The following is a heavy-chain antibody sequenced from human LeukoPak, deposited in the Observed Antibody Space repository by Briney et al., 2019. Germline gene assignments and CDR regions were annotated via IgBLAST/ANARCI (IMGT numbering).Heavy chain of an antibody. Sequence: SETLSLTCAVYGGSFNGYYWSWIRQPPGKGLGWIGEINHSGSTNYNPSLKSRVTISVDTSKNQFSLKLSSVTAADTAVYYCARTSGSYGDYWGQGTLVTVSS. J-gene: IGHJ4*02. V-gene: IGHV4-34*01. CDR3: ARTSGSYGDY. D-gene: IGHD1-26*01. CDR2: INHSGST. CDR1: GGSFNGYY.